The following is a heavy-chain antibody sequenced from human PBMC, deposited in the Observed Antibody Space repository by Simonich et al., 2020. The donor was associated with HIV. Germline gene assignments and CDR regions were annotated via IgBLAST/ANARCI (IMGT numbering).Heavy chain of an antibody. CDR3: ARGSLQDPYYYYYYMDV. J-gene: IGHJ6*03. D-gene: IGHD2-15*01. Sequence: QVQLVQSVAEVKKPGASVKVSCKDSSYTFTSYGISWVRQAPGHVLEWMGCISAYNGNTNYAQKLQGRGTITTDTSTRTAYMERGSLRSDDTAVYYCARGSLQDPYYYYYYMDVWGKGTTVTVSS. V-gene: IGHV1-18*01. CDR2: ISAYNGNT. CDR1: SYTFTSYG.